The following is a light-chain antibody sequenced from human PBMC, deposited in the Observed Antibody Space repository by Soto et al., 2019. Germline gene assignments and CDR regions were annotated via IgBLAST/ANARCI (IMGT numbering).Light chain of an antibody. V-gene: IGKV1-39*01. J-gene: IGKJ4*01. Sequence: DIQMTQSPSSLSASVGDRVTITCRASQSISTYLNWYQQKPGKAPKVLIYAASRLQSGVPSRFSGSGSGTDFTLTISSLQPEDFATYFCQQLNVNPPLTFGGGTKVDIK. CDR2: AAS. CDR1: QSISTY. CDR3: QQLNVNPPLT.